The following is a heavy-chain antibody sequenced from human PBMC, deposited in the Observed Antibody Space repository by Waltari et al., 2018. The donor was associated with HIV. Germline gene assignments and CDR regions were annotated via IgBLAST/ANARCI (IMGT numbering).Heavy chain of an antibody. CDR1: GVTFDDYA. CDR3: AKESMAGLYYYYGMDV. Sequence: EVHLVESGGGLVQPGRSLRLSCAASGVTFDDYAMQWVRQAPGKGLEWVSGISWNSGSIGYADSVKGRFTISRDNAKNSLYLQMNSLRDEDTALYYCAKESMAGLYYYYGMDVWGQGTTVTVSS. CDR2: ISWNSGSI. D-gene: IGHD6-19*01. J-gene: IGHJ6*02. V-gene: IGHV3-9*01.